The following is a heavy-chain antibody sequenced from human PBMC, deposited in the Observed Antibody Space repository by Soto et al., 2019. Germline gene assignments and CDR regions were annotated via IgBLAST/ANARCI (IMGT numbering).Heavy chain of an antibody. D-gene: IGHD6-6*01. CDR2: IWYDGSNK. V-gene: IGHV3-33*01. Sequence: PGGSLRLSCAASGFTCSSYGMHWVRQAPGKGQEWVAVIWYDGSNKYYADSVKGRFTISRDNSKNTLYLQMNSLRAEDTAVYYCAREGYSCSSSMLVDYYYMDVWSKGATVTGS. CDR3: AREGYSCSSSMLVDYYYMDV. J-gene: IGHJ6*03. CDR1: GFTCSSYG.